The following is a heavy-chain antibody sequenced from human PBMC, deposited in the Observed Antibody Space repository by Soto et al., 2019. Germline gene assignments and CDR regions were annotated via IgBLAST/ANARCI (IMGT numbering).Heavy chain of an antibody. J-gene: IGHJ4*02. CDR1: GFTFSSYA. V-gene: IGHV3-30-3*01. Sequence: QVQLVESGGGVVQPGRSLRLSCAASGFTFSSYAMHWVRQAPGKGLEWVAVISYDGSNKYYADSVKGRFTISRDNSKNTLYLQMNSLRAEDTAVYYCARDIVVENFDYWGQGTLVTVSS. CDR3: ARDIVVENFDY. D-gene: IGHD2-15*01. CDR2: ISYDGSNK.